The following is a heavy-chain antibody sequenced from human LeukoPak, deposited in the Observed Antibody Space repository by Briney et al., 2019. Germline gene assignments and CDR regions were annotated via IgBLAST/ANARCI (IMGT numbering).Heavy chain of an antibody. CDR3: AKALSSGWYYYFDY. Sequence: QTRGSLRLSCAASGFTFSSYAMSWFRQAQGKGRKWVSAISGSGGSTYYADSVKGRFTISRDNSKNTLYLQMNSLRAEDTAVYYCAKALSSGWYYYFDYWGQGTLVTVSS. V-gene: IGHV3-23*01. CDR2: ISGSGGST. D-gene: IGHD6-19*01. J-gene: IGHJ4*02. CDR1: GFTFSSYA.